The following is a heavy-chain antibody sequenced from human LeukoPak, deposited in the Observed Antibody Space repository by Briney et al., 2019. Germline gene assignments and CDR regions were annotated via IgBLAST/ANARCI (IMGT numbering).Heavy chain of an antibody. CDR2: IIPIFGTA. CDR3: ARDLRWFGELLPLNWFDP. Sequence: ASVKVSCKASGGTFSSYAISWVQQAPGQGLEWMGGIIPIFGTANYAQKFQGRVTITADESTSTAYMELSSLRSEDTAVYYCARDLRWFGELLPLNWFDPWGQGTLVTVSS. CDR1: GGTFSSYA. J-gene: IGHJ5*02. V-gene: IGHV1-69*13. D-gene: IGHD3-10*01.